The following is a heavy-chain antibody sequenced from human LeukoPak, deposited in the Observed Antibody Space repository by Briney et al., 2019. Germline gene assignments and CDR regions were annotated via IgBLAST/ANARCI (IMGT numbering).Heavy chain of an antibody. J-gene: IGHJ4*02. D-gene: IGHD5-18*01. V-gene: IGHV4-31*03. CDR1: GGSISSGGYY. CDR2: IYYSGST. CDR3: ARGSWIQLWWGFDY. Sequence: PSQTLSLTCTVSGGSISSGGYYWSWLRQHPGKGLEWIGYIYYSGSTYYNSSLKSRVTISVDTSKNQFSLKLSSVTAADTAVYYCARGSWIQLWWGFDYWGQGTLVTVSS.